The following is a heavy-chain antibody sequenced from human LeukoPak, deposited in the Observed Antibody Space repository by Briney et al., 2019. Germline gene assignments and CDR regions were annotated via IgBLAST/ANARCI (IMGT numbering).Heavy chain of an antibody. CDR1: GGSISSYY. Sequence: SETLSLTCTVSGGSISSYYWSWIRQPPGKGLEWIGSIYYSGTTYYNPSLKSRVTISVDTSKKQFSLKLRSVTAADTAVYYCARHEWGITNAFDIWGQGTMVTVSS. V-gene: IGHV4-39*01. J-gene: IGHJ3*02. CDR2: IYYSGTT. D-gene: IGHD1-14*01. CDR3: ARHEWGITNAFDI.